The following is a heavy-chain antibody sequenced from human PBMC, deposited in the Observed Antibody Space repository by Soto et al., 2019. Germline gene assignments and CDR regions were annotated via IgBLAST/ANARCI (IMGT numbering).Heavy chain of an antibody. Sequence: PGGSLRLSCAASGFTFSSYSLNWVRQAPGKGLEWVSYITSSGTTVYYADSVRGRFTISRDNAKNSLYLQMNSLRDDDTAVYYCARDEGLGVNYYYYGMDVWGQGTTVTVSS. V-gene: IGHV3-48*02. CDR1: GFTFSSYS. D-gene: IGHD3-10*01. J-gene: IGHJ6*02. CDR2: ITSSGTTV. CDR3: ARDEGLGVNYYYYGMDV.